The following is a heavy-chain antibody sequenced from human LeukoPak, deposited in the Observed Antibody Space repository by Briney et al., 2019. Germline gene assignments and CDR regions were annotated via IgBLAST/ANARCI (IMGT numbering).Heavy chain of an antibody. Sequence: PGRCLSLSCAVSMFTFSIYAIHCVCEAPGKGLESVAVIRYDGIKKYYADSVKGRFTISRDKSKNTLYLQMSSLRAEDTAVYYCAKDGDYATAGNFDSWGKGTLVTVPS. V-gene: IGHV3-30*02. D-gene: IGHD4-17*01. CDR2: IRYDGIKK. J-gene: IGHJ4*02. CDR3: AKDGDYATAGNFDS. CDR1: MFTFSIYA.